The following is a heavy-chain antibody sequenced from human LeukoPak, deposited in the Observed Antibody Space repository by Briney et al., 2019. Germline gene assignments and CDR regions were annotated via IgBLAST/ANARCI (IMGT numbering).Heavy chain of an antibody. CDR1: GFTFSSYS. V-gene: IGHV3-21*01. Sequence: PGGSLRLSCAASGFTFSSYSMNWVRQAPGKGLEWVSSISSSSSYIYYADSVKGRFTISRDNAKNSLYLQMNSLRAEDTAVYYCARGCGGDCFDWFDPWGQGTLVTVSS. CDR3: ARGCGGDCFDWFDP. D-gene: IGHD2-21*02. J-gene: IGHJ5*02. CDR2: ISSSSSYI.